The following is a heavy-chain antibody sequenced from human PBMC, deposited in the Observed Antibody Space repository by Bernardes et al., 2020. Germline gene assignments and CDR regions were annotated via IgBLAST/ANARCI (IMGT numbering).Heavy chain of an antibody. Sequence: GGSLRLSCAASGFTFSSYWMSWVRKAPGKGLEWVANIKQDGSEKYYVDSVKGRFTISRDNAKNSLYLQMNSLRAEDTAVYYCARDIVVVPAEAGFDYWGQGTLVTVSS. D-gene: IGHD2-2*01. V-gene: IGHV3-7*01. CDR1: GFTFSSYW. CDR3: ARDIVVVPAEAGFDY. J-gene: IGHJ4*02. CDR2: IKQDGSEK.